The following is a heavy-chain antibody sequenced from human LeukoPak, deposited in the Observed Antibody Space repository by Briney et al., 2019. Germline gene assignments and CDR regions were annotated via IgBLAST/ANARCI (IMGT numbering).Heavy chain of an antibody. D-gene: IGHD3-16*01. CDR3: AREEQTPDYAHFDYWGQGTLVTGHFDY. Sequence: PGGSLRLSCAASGVTVSNNYMSWVRQAPGKGLEWVSSISSSSSYIYYADSVKGRFTISRDNAKNSLYLQMNSLRAEDTAVYYCAREEQTPDYAHFDYWGQGTLVTGHFDYWGQGTLVTVSS. CDR1: GVTVSNNY. CDR2: ISSSSSYI. J-gene: IGHJ4*02. V-gene: IGHV3-21*01.